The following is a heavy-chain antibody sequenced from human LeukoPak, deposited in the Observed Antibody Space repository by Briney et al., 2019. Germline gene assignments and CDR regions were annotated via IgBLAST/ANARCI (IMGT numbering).Heavy chain of an antibody. CDR3: ARASGVSVPAGY. V-gene: IGHV3-48*03. J-gene: IGHJ4*02. D-gene: IGHD2-8*01. CDR1: GFTFSSYE. Sequence: GGSLRLSCVASGFTFSSYEINWVRQAPGKGLGWISHISSSGSTIYYADFLRGRFTISRDNAKNSVYLQMNSLRAEDTAVYYCARASGVSVPAGYWGQGTLVTVSS. CDR2: ISSSGSTI.